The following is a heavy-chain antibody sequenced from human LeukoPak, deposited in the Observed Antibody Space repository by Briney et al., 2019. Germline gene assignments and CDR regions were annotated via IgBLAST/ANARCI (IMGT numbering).Heavy chain of an antibody. CDR1: GYTFTGYY. J-gene: IGHJ6*03. CDR3: ARVGIAAAGIYYYYYMDV. V-gene: IGHV1-2*02. D-gene: IGHD6-13*01. Sequence: ASVKVSCKASGYTFTGYYMHWVRQAPGQGLEWMGWVNPNSGGTNYAQKFQGRVTMTRDTPISTAYMELSRLRSDDTAVYYCARVGIAAAGIYYYYYMDVWGKGTTVTVSS. CDR2: VNPNSGGT.